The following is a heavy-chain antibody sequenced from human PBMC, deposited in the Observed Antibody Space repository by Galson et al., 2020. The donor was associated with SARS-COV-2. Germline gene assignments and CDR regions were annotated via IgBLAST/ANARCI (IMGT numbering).Heavy chain of an antibody. CDR2: LYKSGTT. CDR3: ARGNSPCVTIFGVLTGTCGMDV. CDR1: GASISSGSYY. V-gene: IGHV4-61*02. D-gene: IGHD3-3*01. J-gene: IGHJ6*02. Sequence: SETLSLTCTVSGASISSGSYYWSWIRQPAGKGLEWIGRLYKSGTTNYNPSLWSQVTISVDKSKNQFSLKLTSVTAADTAVYYCARGNSPCVTIFGVLTGTCGMDVWGQGTTVTVSS.